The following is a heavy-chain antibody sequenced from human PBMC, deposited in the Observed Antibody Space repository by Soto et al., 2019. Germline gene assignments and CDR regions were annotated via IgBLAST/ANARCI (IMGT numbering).Heavy chain of an antibody. CDR1: GFTFSSYA. CDR3: AKGKNKLELSGFDY. J-gene: IGHJ4*02. Sequence: LRLSCAASGFTFSSYAMSWVRQAPGKGLEWVSAISGSGGSTYYADSVKGRFTISRDNSKNTLYLQMNSLRAEDTAVYYCAKGKNKLELSGFDYWGQGTLVTVSS. CDR2: ISGSGGST. V-gene: IGHV3-23*01. D-gene: IGHD1-7*01.